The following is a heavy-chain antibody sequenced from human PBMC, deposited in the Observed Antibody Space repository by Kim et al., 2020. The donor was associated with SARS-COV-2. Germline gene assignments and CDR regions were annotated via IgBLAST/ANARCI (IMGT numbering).Heavy chain of an antibody. Sequence: YCADSVKGRLTISRDNAKNALYLQMNSLRDEDTAVYYCARDCSGGSCFDYWGQGTLVTVSS. V-gene: IGHV3-48*02. J-gene: IGHJ4*02. CDR3: ARDCSGGSCFDY. D-gene: IGHD2-15*01.